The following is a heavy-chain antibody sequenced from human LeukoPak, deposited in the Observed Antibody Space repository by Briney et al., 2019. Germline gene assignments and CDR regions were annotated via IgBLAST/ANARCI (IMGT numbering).Heavy chain of an antibody. J-gene: IGHJ5*02. CDR3: ARDPGAYYDSGGYLNWFDP. CDR2: MHYSGST. Sequence: SETLSLTCTVSGGSISTRSYYWGWIRQPPGKGLEWIGSMHYSGSTYYNPSLKSRVTISVDTSKNQFSLKLSSVTAADTAVYYCARDPGAYYDSGGYLNWFDPWGQGTLVTVSS. CDR1: GGSISTRSYY. V-gene: IGHV4-39*07. D-gene: IGHD3-22*01.